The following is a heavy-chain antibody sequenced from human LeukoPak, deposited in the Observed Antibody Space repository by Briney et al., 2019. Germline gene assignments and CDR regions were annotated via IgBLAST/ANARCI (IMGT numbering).Heavy chain of an antibody. Sequence: SVKVSCKASGATFSNYAINWVRHAPGQGLEWMGGIIPLFGTATYAQKFQGRITITTDESTSTDYMELSSLRPEDTAVYYCANAPYFYYYYMEVWGEGTTVTVSS. D-gene: IGHD2-8*01. CDR1: GATFSNYA. CDR2: IIPLFGTA. J-gene: IGHJ6*03. V-gene: IGHV1-69*05. CDR3: ANAPYFYYYYMEV.